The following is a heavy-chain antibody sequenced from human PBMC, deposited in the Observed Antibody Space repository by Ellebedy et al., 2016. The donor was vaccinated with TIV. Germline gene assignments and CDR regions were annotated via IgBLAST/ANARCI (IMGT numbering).Heavy chain of an antibody. J-gene: IGHJ6*03. V-gene: IGHV3-7*01. CDR3: ARRYMDV. Sequence: GGSLRLXXAASGFTFSSYWMQWVRQAPGKGLEWVANIKQDGSAKYYMDSVKGRFTISRDNAKNSVYLQMNNLRAEDTAVYYCARRYMDVWGKGTTVTVSS. CDR1: GFTFSSYW. CDR2: IKQDGSAK.